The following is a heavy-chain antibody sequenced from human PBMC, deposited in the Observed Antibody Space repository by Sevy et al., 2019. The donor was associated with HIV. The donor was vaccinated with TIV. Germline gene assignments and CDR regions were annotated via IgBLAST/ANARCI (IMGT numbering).Heavy chain of an antibody. D-gene: IGHD4-4*01. CDR3: TRDSGYDPNYVPGHY. J-gene: IGHJ4*02. CDR2: ISYAGSAT. V-gene: IGHV3-30*04. CDR1: GFTFNTHA. Sequence: GGSLRLSCAASGFTFNTHAMHWVRQAPGKGLEWVAVISYAGSATYYTDSAKGRFTISRDNSKNKLYLEMTSLRVEDTAVYYCTRDSGYDPNYVPGHYWGQGTPVTVSS.